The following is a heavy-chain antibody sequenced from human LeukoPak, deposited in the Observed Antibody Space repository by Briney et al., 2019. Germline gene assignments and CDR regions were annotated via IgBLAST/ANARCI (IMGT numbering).Heavy chain of an antibody. V-gene: IGHV4-59*01. Sequence: PSETLSLTCTVSGXSISSYYWSWIRQPPGKGLEWIGYIYYSGSTNYNPSLKSRVTISVDTSKNQFSLKLSSVTAADTAVYYCAREGGPGNFDYWGQGTLVTVSS. J-gene: IGHJ4*02. D-gene: IGHD1-14*01. CDR1: GXSISSYY. CDR3: AREGGPGNFDY. CDR2: IYYSGST.